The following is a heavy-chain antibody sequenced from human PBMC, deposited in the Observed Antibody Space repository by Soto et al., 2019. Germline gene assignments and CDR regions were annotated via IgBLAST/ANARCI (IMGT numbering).Heavy chain of an antibody. CDR3: ARHRSFGELSYYYYYYMDV. J-gene: IGHJ6*03. D-gene: IGHD3-10*01. Sequence: PGESLKISCKGSGYSFTSYWIGWVRQMLGKGLEWMGIIYPGDSDTRYSPSFQGQVTISADKSINTAYLQWSSLKASDTAMYYCARHRSFGELSYYYYYYMDVWGKGTTVTVSS. V-gene: IGHV5-51*01. CDR1: GYSFTSYW. CDR2: IYPGDSDT.